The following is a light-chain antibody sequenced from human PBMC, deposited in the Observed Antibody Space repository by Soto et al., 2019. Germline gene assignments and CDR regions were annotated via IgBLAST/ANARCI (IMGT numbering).Light chain of an antibody. CDR2: EVS. V-gene: IGLV2-18*01. Sequence: QSVLTQPPSVSGSPGQSVTISCTGTSSDVGSYNRVSWYQQPPGTAPKLMIYEVSKRPSGVPDRFSGSKSGKTASLTISGLHAEDEDDYYCSLYTSSSTWVFGGGTQLTVL. CDR1: SSDVGSYNR. J-gene: IGLJ2*01. CDR3: SLYTSSSTWV.